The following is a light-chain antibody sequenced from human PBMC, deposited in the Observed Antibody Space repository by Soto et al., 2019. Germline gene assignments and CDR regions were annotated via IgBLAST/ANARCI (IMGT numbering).Light chain of an antibody. J-gene: IGKJ4*01. V-gene: IGKV3-20*01. Sequence: IVFTQCPGTLSLSPGEGATLSWRASQSVSSTPLAWYQQKLGQAPRLLIYGASSRATGTPDRFSGSGAGTDFTLTISRLEPEDFAVYYCQQYDKPPVTFGGGTKVDIK. CDR1: QSVSSTP. CDR2: GAS. CDR3: QQYDKPPVT.